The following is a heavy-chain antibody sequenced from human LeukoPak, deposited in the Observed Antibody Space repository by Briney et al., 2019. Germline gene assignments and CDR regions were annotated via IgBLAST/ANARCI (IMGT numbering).Heavy chain of an antibody. J-gene: IGHJ4*02. Sequence: ASVKVSCKASGGTFSSYAISWVRRAPGQGLEWMGVIIPMFSTANYAQKFQGRVTITADESASTAYMELSSLRSEDMAVYYCAREDPHYGSGSYSDWGQGTLVTVSS. CDR2: IIPMFSTA. V-gene: IGHV1-69*13. CDR3: AREDPHYGSGSYSD. D-gene: IGHD3-10*01. CDR1: GGTFSSYA.